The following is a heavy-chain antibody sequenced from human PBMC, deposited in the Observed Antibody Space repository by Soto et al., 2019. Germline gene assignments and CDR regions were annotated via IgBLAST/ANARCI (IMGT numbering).Heavy chain of an antibody. J-gene: IGHJ4*02. CDR1: GGTFSSYT. CDR3: ARSRDILTGYYSY. CDR2: IIPILGIA. Sequence: ASVKVSCKASGGTFSSYTISWVRQAPGQGLEWMGRIIPILGIANYAQKFQGRVTITADKSTSTAYMELSSLRSEDTAVYYCARSRDILTGYYSYWGQGTLVTVSS. D-gene: IGHD3-9*01. V-gene: IGHV1-69*02.